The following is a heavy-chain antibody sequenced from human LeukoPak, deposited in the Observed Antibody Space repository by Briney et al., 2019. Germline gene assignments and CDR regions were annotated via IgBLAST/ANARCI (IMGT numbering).Heavy chain of an antibody. D-gene: IGHD3-10*01. CDR3: TTEDSGSPWFDP. Sequence: GGSRRLSCAASGFTFSNAWMNWVRQAPGKGLEWVGRIKSKTDGGTTDYAAPVKGRFTISRDDSKNTLYLQMNSLKTEDTAVYYCTTEDSGSPWFDPWGQGTLVTVSS. V-gene: IGHV3-15*07. CDR2: IKSKTDGGTT. J-gene: IGHJ5*02. CDR1: GFTFSNAW.